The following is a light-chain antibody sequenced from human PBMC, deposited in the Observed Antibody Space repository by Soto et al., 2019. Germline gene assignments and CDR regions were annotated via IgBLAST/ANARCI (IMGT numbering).Light chain of an antibody. J-gene: IGKJ1*01. CDR2: AAS. CDR3: QKYNSPPWT. Sequence: DIQMTQSPSSLSASVGDRVTISCRASQVISNYVAWYQQKPGKVPRLLIYAASILQSGVPSRFSGSRSGTDFSLTISRLQPEDVATYYCQKYNSPPWTFGPGTKVELK. V-gene: IGKV1-27*01. CDR1: QVISNY.